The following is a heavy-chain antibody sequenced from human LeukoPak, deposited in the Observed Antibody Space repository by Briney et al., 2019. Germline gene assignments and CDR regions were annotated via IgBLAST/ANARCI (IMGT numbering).Heavy chain of an antibody. J-gene: IGHJ4*02. CDR3: ARGDLPGPYYAFWSGILRQTDKLHVIPYFFDY. CDR2: IIPILGIT. V-gene: IGHV1-69*02. Sequence: ASVKVSCKASGGTFSNYTISWVRQAPGQGLEWMGRIIPILGITNYAQKFQDRVTITADKSTSTAYMELSSLRSGDTAVYYCARGDLPGPYYAFWSGILRQTDKLHVIPYFFDYWGRGTLVTVSS. CDR1: GGTFSNYT. D-gene: IGHD3-3*01.